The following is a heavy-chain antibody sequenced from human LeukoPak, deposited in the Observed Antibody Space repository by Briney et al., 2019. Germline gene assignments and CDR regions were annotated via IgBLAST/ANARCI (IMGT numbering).Heavy chain of an antibody. J-gene: IGHJ5*02. D-gene: IGHD6-19*01. CDR2: ISGSDDGT. Sequence: GGSLRLSSVASGFTFRNCGMTWVRQAPGKGLEWVSTISGSDDGTYYADSVRGRFTISRDNSKNTLYLQMKALRDEDTATYYCARDRAVAGLFHPWGQGTLVTVSS. CDR3: ARDRAVAGLFHP. CDR1: GFTFRNCG. V-gene: IGHV3-23*01.